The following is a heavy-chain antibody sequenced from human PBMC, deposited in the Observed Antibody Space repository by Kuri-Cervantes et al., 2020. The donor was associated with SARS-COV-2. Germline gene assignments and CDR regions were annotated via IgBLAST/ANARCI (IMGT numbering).Heavy chain of an antibody. CDR2: TSSGSDYI. CDR3: GRHRGYCSGGGCYSTGFSFDY. D-gene: IGHD2-15*01. CDR1: EFTFSSYD. V-gene: IGHV3-21*01. J-gene: IGHJ4*02. Sequence: GESLKISCAASEFTFSSYDMNWVRQAPGMGLEWVSSTSSGSDYIYYADSVKGRFTVSRDNAENSLYLQMNSLGVGDTAVYYCGRHRGYCSGGGCYSTGFSFDYWGQGALVTVSS.